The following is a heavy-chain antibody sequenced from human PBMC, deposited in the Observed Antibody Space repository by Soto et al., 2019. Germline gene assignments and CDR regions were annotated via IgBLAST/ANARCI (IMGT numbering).Heavy chain of an antibody. CDR1: DFAFSNYG. V-gene: IGHV3-33*01. J-gene: IGHJ4*02. D-gene: IGHD2-15*01. Sequence: QVQLVESGGGVVQPGGSLRLSCVASDFAFSNYGMHWVRQAPGKWLEWVALIWYEGTKKYYGESVKGRFTVSRDNSKKTLYLQMNSLRADDTGVYYCVRGGSCRGGSCYQNLDFYGDYEGFDYWGQGTLVTVSS. CDR3: VRGGSCRGGSCYQNLDFYGDYEGFDY. CDR2: IWYEGTKK.